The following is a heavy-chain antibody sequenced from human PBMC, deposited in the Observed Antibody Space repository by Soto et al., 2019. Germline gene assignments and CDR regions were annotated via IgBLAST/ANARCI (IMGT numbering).Heavy chain of an antibody. CDR2: IIPIFGTA. V-gene: IGHV1-69*13. CDR1: GGTFSSYA. D-gene: IGHD6-6*01. Sequence: GASVKVSCKASGGTFSSYAISWVRQAPGQGLEWMGGIIPIFGTANYAQKFQGRVTITADESTSTAYMELRSLGSDDTAVYYCARDYIAVRPGWFDPWGQGTLVTVSS. CDR3: ARDYIAVRPGWFDP. J-gene: IGHJ5*02.